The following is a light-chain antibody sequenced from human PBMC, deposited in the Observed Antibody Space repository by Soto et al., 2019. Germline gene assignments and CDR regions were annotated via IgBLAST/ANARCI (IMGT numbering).Light chain of an antibody. J-gene: IGKJ2*01. V-gene: IGKV3-20*01. CDR1: QSVSSSY. CDR3: QQYGSSPPYT. Sequence: EIVLTQSPGTLSLSPGERATLSCRASQSVSSSYLAWYQQKPGQAPRLLIYGPSSRATGIPDRFSGSGSGTDFTLTISRLELEDFGVYYCQQYGSSPPYTFGQGTKLEIK. CDR2: GPS.